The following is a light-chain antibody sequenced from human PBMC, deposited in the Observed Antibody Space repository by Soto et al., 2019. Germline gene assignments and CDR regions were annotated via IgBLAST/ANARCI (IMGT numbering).Light chain of an antibody. CDR2: DAS. V-gene: IGKV3-11*01. CDR3: QQLSNWPPP. J-gene: IGKJ4*01. CDR1: QSISTY. Sequence: EIVLTQSTATLSLSPGERATLSCRASQSISTYLAWYQQKPGQAPRLLIYDASKRATGIPARFGGSGSGTDFTLTISILEPEDFAVYYCQQLSNWPPPFGGGTKVEIK.